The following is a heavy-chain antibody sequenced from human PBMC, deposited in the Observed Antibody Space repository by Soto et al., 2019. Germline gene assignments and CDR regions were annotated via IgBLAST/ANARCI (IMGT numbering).Heavy chain of an antibody. D-gene: IGHD1-26*01. CDR2: ISYSGSS. CDR3: ARADPDASVGF. CDR1: GGSMSSHY. V-gene: IGHV4-59*11. Sequence: KSSETLSLTCTISGGSMSSHYWTWLRQPPGKGLEWIGYISYSGSSYYNPSLKSRVTISADTSRNQFSLRLTSVIAADTAVYFCARADPDASVGFWGQGTLVTVS. J-gene: IGHJ4*02.